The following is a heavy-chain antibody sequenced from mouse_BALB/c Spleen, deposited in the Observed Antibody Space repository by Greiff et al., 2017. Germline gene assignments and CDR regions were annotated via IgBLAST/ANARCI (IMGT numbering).Heavy chain of an antibody. D-gene: IGHD1-1*01. Sequence: VQLQQSGAELVKPGASVKLSCTASGFNIKDTYMHWAKQRPEQGLEWIGRIDPANGNTKYDPKFQGKATITADTSSNTAYLQLSSLTSEDTAVYYCARQGTTVVAFYWYFDVWGAGTTVTVSS. J-gene: IGHJ1*01. CDR1: GFNIKDTY. CDR3: ARQGTTVVAFYWYFDV. CDR2: IDPANGNT. V-gene: IGHV14-3*02.